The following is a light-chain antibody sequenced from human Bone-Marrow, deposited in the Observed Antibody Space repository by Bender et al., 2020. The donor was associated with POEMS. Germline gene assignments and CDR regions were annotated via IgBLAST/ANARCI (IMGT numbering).Light chain of an antibody. V-gene: IGLV3-21*02. CDR2: DDS. CDR1: DIGNRA. Sequence: SYVLTQPPSVSVAPGQTATITCGGDDIGNRAVHWYQQKSGQAPVLVMCDDSDRPSGIPERFSGSNSGNTATLTISRVEAGDEADYYCQVLDFSSPYVFGAGTKVSVL. J-gene: IGLJ1*01. CDR3: QVLDFSSPYV.